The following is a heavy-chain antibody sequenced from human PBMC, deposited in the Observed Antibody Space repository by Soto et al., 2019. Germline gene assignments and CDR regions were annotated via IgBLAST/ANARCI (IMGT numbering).Heavy chain of an antibody. J-gene: IGHJ3*01. D-gene: IGHD6-13*01. CDR3: AKDEGIASSHGID. CDR2: ISSDGSDK. Sequence: QVQLVESGGGVVQPGTSLRLSCAASGFTFNNYGIHWVRQAPGTGLEWVAAISSDGSDKYYADSVKGRLTISRDNSNNTVYLKMHSLRAEDTAVYYCAKDEGIASSHGIDWGQGTMVTVSS. CDR1: GFTFNNYG. V-gene: IGHV3-30*18.